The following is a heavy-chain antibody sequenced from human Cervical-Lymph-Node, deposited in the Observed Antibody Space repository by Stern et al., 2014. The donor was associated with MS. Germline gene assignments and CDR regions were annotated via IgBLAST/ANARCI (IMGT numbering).Heavy chain of an antibody. J-gene: IGHJ5*02. CDR1: GFTFSNYW. CDR2: IKTDGSEI. D-gene: IGHD1-7*01. V-gene: IGHV3-7*01. CDR3: ARAVRELGT. Sequence: VQLVQSGGGLVQPGESLRLSCAVSGFTFSNYWMTWVRQAPGKGLEWVASIKTDGSEISYVASVKGRFTISRDNAKNSLYLQMNSLRAEDTAVYYCARAVRELGTWGQGTLVTVSS.